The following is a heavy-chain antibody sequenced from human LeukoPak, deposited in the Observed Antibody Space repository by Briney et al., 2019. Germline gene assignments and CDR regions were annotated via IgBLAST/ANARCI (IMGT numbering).Heavy chain of an antibody. J-gene: IGHJ4*02. D-gene: IGHD6-6*01. CDR3: ARVKNRSIAARPFDY. CDR2: IDHSGST. Sequence: SETLSLTCAVYGGSFSGYYRSWIRQPPGKGLEWIGEIDHSGSTNYNPSLKSRVTISVDTSKNQFSLKLSSVTAADTAVYYCARVKNRSIAARPFDYWGQGTLVTASS. CDR1: GGSFSGYY. V-gene: IGHV4-34*01.